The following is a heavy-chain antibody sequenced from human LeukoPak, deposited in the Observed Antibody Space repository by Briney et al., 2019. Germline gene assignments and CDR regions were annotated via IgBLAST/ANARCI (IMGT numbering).Heavy chain of an antibody. D-gene: IGHD6-13*01. CDR3: ARVRSSWYSGPFDY. CDR1: GYTFTSYG. Sequence: ASVKVSCEASGYTFTSYGISWVRQAPGQGLEWMGWISAYNGNTNYAQKLQGRVTMTTDTSTSTAYMELRSLRSDDTAVYYCARVRSSWYSGPFDYWGQGTLVTVSS. J-gene: IGHJ4*02. CDR2: ISAYNGNT. V-gene: IGHV1-18*01.